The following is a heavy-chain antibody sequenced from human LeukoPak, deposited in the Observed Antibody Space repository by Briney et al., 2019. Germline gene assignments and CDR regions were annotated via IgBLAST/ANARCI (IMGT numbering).Heavy chain of an antibody. J-gene: IGHJ4*02. CDR3: ARVDEDSRGWEDN. CDR2: IKQDGSAK. D-gene: IGHD6-19*01. Sequence: GGSLRLSCAASGFTFSSHWMSWVRQAPGKGLGWVANIKQDGSAKQYVDSVKGRFTVSRDNAKNSLYLQMNSLRAEDTAVYYCARVDEDSRGWEDNWGQGTLVIVSS. CDR1: GFTFSSHW. V-gene: IGHV3-7*04.